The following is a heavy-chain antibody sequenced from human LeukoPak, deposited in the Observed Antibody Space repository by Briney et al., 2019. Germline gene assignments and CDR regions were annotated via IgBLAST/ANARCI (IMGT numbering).Heavy chain of an antibody. CDR3: ARQTAKRWDLPGSFDS. CDR1: GGSMSSDY. Sequence: SETLSLTCSVSGGSMSSDYWSWIRQSPGKGLEWIGRMFGNGGTNYSPSFQRRATMSVDTSTRRLSLRLNSVTAADTAVYYCARQTAKRWDLPGSFDSWGQGILVTVSS. CDR2: MFGNGGT. D-gene: IGHD2-15*01. J-gene: IGHJ4*02. V-gene: IGHV4-59*08.